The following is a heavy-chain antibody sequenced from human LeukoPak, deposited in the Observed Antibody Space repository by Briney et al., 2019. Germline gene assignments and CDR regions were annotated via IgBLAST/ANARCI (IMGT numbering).Heavy chain of an antibody. CDR1: GFTFSSYW. CDR3: AREVYFQH. Sequence: GGSLRLSCAASGFTFSSYWMNWARQAPGKGLEWVASINHNGNVNYYVDSVKGRFTISRDNAKNSLYLQMSNLRAEDTAVYYCAREVYFQHWGQGTLVTVSS. J-gene: IGHJ1*01. V-gene: IGHV3-7*03. CDR2: INHNGNVN.